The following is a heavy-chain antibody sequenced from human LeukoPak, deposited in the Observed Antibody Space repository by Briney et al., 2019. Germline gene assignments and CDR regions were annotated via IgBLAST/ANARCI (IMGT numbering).Heavy chain of an antibody. CDR2: IYHSGST. J-gene: IGHJ4*02. Sequence: PSETLSLTCAVSGGSISSGGYSWSWIRQPPGKGLEWIGYIYHSGSTYYNPSLKSRVTISVDRSKNQFSLKLSSVTAADTAVYYCARRSCSGGSCHLDYWGQGTLVTVSS. D-gene: IGHD2-15*01. V-gene: IGHV4-30-2*01. CDR1: GGSISSGGYS. CDR3: ARRSCSGGSCHLDY.